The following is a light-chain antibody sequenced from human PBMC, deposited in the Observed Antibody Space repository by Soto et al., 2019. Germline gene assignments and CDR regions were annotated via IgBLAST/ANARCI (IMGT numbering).Light chain of an antibody. Sequence: QSALTQPASVSGSPGQSITISCTGTSSDIGGYNFVSWYQQQPGKVPKLMIYEVSNRPSGVSNRFSGSKSGNTASLTIYGLQTEDEGDYYCSSFTSSRTDVFGTGTKATVL. V-gene: IGLV2-14*01. J-gene: IGLJ1*01. CDR1: SSDIGGYNF. CDR2: EVS. CDR3: SSFTSSRTDV.